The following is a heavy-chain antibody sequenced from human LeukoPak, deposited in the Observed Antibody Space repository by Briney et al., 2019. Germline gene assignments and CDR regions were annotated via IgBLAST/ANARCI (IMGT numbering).Heavy chain of an antibody. CDR3: AKASIYVYYGMDV. Sequence: PGRSLRLSCAASGFTFTNYGMHWVRQAPGKGLEWVAVISCDGSNKYYVDSVKGRFTISRDNSKNTLSLQMNSLRGEDTAVYYCAKASIYVYYGMDVWGQGTTVNVSS. J-gene: IGHJ6*02. CDR2: ISCDGSNK. D-gene: IGHD3-16*02. V-gene: IGHV3-30*18. CDR1: GFTFTNYG.